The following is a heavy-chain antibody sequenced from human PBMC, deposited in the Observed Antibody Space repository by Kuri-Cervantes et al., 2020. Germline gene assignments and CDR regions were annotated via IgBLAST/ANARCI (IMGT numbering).Heavy chain of an antibody. CDR3: ARVNYGDYGGYFDY. V-gene: IGHV3-30*03. CDR1: GFTFSSYG. J-gene: IGHJ4*02. CDR2: ISYDGSNK. Sequence: GGSLRLSCAASGFTFSSYGMHWVRQAPGKGLEWVAVISYDGSNKYYADSVKGRFTISRDNSKNTLYLQMNSLGAEDTAVYYCARVNYGDYGGYFDYWGQGTLVTVSS. D-gene: IGHD4-17*01.